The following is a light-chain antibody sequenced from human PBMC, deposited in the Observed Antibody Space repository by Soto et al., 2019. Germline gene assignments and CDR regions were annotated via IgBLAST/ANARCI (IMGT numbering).Light chain of an antibody. Sequence: EMTQSPSAMSASVGPRHTNTCRTSQTITTSLHWYRQKPGKANDLLIYAASSLQSGIPSRFGGRGSGTDFTLTITGLQPEECATYYCKQKYSLPITVGNGTRLEIK. CDR3: KQKYSLPIT. CDR1: QTITTS. CDR2: AAS. V-gene: IGKV1-39*01. J-gene: IGKJ5*01.